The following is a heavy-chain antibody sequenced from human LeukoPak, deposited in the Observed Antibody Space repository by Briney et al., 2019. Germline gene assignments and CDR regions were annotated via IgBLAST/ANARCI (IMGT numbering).Heavy chain of an antibody. Sequence: TSETLSLTCTVSGGSISSGGYYWSWIRQHPGKGLEWIGYIDYSGSTYYNPSLKSRVSISVDTSKNQFSLKLSSVTAEDTAVYYCARGYAINYYDSSGYYFDYWGQGTLVTVSS. V-gene: IGHV4-31*03. D-gene: IGHD3-22*01. CDR3: ARGYAINYYDSSGYYFDY. CDR2: IDYSGST. CDR1: GGSISSGGYY. J-gene: IGHJ4*02.